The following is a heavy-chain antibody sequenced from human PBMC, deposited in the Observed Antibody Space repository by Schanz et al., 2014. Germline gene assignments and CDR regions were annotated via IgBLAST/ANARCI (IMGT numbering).Heavy chain of an antibody. CDR1: GFTFSNYA. J-gene: IGHJ4*02. D-gene: IGHD1-26*01. V-gene: IGHV3-23*04. CDR3: AKGRTVWSGSDRKYYFDY. Sequence: ELQLVESGGDLVQPGGSLSLSCAASGFTFSNYAMSWVRQAPGKGLDWVSIISGTGSTPYYADSVKGRYTISRDNSKNPLYLQMNSLRAEDTAIYYCAKGRTVWSGSDRKYYFDYWGQGTLVSVSA. CDR2: ISGTGSTP.